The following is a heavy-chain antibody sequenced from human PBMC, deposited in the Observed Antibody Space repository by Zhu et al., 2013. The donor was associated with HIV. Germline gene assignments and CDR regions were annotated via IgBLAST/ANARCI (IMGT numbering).Heavy chain of an antibody. V-gene: IGHV1-8*03. Sequence: QVQLVQSGAEVKKPGASVKVSCQGFWMHFTSYDINWVRQATGQGLEWMGWMNPNSGNTGYAQKFQGRVTITRNTFISTAYMELSNLRSEDTAVYYCARGRTFGVGRLNWFDPWGQGTLVTVSS. CDR3: ARGRTFGVGRLNWFDP. CDR2: MNPNSGNT. J-gene: IGHJ5*02. D-gene: IGHD3-3*01. CDR1: MHFTSYD.